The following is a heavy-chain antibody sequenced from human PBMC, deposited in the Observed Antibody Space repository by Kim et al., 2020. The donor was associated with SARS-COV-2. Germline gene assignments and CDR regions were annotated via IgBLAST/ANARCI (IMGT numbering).Heavy chain of an antibody. CDR2: ISYDGSNK. CDR3: ARDFMITFGGPVLYGMDV. J-gene: IGHJ6*01. V-gene: IGHV3-33*05. D-gene: IGHD3-16*01. CDR1: GFTFSSYG. Sequence: GGSLRLSCAASGFTFSSYGMHWVRQAPGKGLEWVAVISYDGSNKYYADSVKGRFTISRDNSKNTLYLQMNSLRAEDTAVYYCARDFMITFGGPVLYGMDV.